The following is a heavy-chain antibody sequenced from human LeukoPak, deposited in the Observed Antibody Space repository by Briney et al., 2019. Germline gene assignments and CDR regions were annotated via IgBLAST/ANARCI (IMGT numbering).Heavy chain of an antibody. V-gene: IGHV3-73*01. CDR1: GFTFSGSA. CDR2: IRSKANSCAT. CDR3: TRRGITGTTRGSNP. Sequence: GGSLRLSCAASGFTFSGSAMHWVRQASGKGLEWVGRIRSKANSCATAYAASVKGRFTISRDDSKNTAYLQMNSLKTEDTAVYYCTRRGITGTTRGSNPWGQGTLVTVSS. J-gene: IGHJ5*02. D-gene: IGHD1-7*01.